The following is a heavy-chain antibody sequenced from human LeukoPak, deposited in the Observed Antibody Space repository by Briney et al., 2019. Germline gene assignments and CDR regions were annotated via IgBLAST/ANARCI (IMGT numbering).Heavy chain of an antibody. CDR2: IYYSGST. Sequence: SETLSLTCTVSGGSISSSSYYWGWIRQPPGKGLEWIGSIYYSGSTYYNPSLKSRVTISVDTSKNQFSLKLSSVTAADTAVYYCARRIVVVDNWFDPWGQGTLVTVSS. D-gene: IGHD3-22*01. CDR1: GGSISSSSYY. V-gene: IGHV4-39*07. CDR3: ARRIVVVDNWFDP. J-gene: IGHJ5*02.